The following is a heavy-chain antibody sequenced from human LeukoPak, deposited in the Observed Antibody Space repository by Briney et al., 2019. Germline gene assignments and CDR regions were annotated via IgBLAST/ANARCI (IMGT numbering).Heavy chain of an antibody. CDR1: GFTFSSYS. V-gene: IGHV3-21*01. J-gene: IGHJ5*02. CDR3: ARQLDYGGNSDWSNWFDP. Sequence: GGSLRLSCAAFGFTFSSYSMNWVRQAPGKGLEWVSSISSSSSSYIYYADSVKGRFTISRDNAKNSLYLQMNSLRAEDTAVYYCARQLDYGGNSDWSNWFDPWGQGTLVTVSS. D-gene: IGHD4-23*01. CDR2: ISSSSSSYI.